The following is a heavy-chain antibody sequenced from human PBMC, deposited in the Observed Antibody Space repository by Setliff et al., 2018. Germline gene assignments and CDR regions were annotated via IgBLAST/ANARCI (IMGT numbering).Heavy chain of an antibody. V-gene: IGHV3-30*10. CDR1: GFTFSSYA. Sequence: GGSLRLSCAASGFTFSSYAMHWVRQAPGRGLEWVAVISYDGSNKYYTDSVKGRFTISRDNSKNTLYLQMNGLRAEDTAVYYCAREPFPYYFDYWGQGTLVTVSS. J-gene: IGHJ4*02. CDR2: ISYDGSNK. CDR3: AREPFPYYFDY.